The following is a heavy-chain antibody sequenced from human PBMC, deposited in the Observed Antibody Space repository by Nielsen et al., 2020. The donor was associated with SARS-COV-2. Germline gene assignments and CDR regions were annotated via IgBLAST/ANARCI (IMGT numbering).Heavy chain of an antibody. CDR1: GFTFDDYA. CDR2: ISWNSGSI. Sequence: SLKISCAASGFTFDDYAMHWVRQAPGKGLEWVSGISWNSGSIGYADSVKGRFTISRDNAKNSLYLQMNSLRAEDTAVYYCARARSGYYWHAFDIWGQGTMVTVSS. V-gene: IGHV3-9*01. CDR3: ARARSGYYWHAFDI. J-gene: IGHJ3*02. D-gene: IGHD3-22*01.